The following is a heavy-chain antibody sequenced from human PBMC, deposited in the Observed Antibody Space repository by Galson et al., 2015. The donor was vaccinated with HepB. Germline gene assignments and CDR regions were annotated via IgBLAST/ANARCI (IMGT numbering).Heavy chain of an antibody. D-gene: IGHD3-22*01. CDR2: ISYDGSNK. CDR3: AKDLFGVDDSSGYLGY. Sequence: SLRLSCAASGFTFSSYGMHWVRQAPGKGLEWVAVISYDGSNKYYADSVKGRFTISRDNSKNTLYLQMNSLRAEDAAVYYCAKDLFGVDDSSGYLGYWGQGTLVTVSS. J-gene: IGHJ4*02. V-gene: IGHV3-30*18. CDR1: GFTFSSYG.